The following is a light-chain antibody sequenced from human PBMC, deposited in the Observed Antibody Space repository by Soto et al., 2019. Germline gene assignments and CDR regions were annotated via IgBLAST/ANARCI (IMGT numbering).Light chain of an antibody. Sequence: DIPMTQSPSSVSASVGDRVTITCRASQAISSWLAWYQQKPGKAPKLLIYAASSLQSGVPSRFSGGGSGTDFTLTISRLQPEDVANYYCQQANSFPLTFGGGTKVEIK. J-gene: IGKJ4*01. V-gene: IGKV1-12*01. CDR2: AAS. CDR3: QQANSFPLT. CDR1: QAISSW.